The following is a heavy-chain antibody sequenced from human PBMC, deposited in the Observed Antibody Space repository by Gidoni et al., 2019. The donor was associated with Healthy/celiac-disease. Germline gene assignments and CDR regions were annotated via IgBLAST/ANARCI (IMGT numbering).Heavy chain of an antibody. Sequence: EVQLVESGGGLVQPGGSLRLSCAASGFTFSDHYMDWVRQAPGKGLEWVGRTRNKANSDTTEYAASVKGRFTISRDDSKNSLYLQMNSLKTEDTAVYYCASGSYYQWDYWGQGTLVTVSS. V-gene: IGHV3-72*01. D-gene: IGHD1-26*01. CDR2: TRNKANSDTT. J-gene: IGHJ4*02. CDR3: ASGSYYQWDY. CDR1: GFTFSDHY.